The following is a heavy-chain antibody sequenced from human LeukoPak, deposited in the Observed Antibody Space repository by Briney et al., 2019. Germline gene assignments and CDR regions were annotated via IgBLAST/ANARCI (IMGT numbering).Heavy chain of an antibody. CDR1: GGSFSGYY. CDR3: ARGPWDIVVVVAATGWFDP. CDR2: INHSGST. J-gene: IGHJ5*02. D-gene: IGHD2-15*01. Sequence: SETLSLTCAVCGGSFSGYYWSWIRQPRGKGLEWIGEINHSGSTNYNPSLKSRVTISVDTSKNQFSLKLSSVTAADTAVYYCARGPWDIVVVVAATGWFDPWGQGTLVTVSS. V-gene: IGHV4-34*01.